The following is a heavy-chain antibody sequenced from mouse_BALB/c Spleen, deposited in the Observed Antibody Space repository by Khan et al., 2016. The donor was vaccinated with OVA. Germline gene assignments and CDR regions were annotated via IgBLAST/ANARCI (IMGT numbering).Heavy chain of an antibody. CDR2: IGPGSSNA. V-gene: IGHV1S41*01. CDR3: ARENYNGRSCDAMDY. CDR1: GYTFTSYW. J-gene: IGHJ4*01. Sequence: DLVKPGASVKLSCKASGYTFTSYWINWIKQRPGQGLEWIGRIGPGSSNAYYNDMFKDKATLTVDTSSNTAYIQLSSLSSEDSADYFCARENYNGRSCDAMDYWGQGTSGTVSA. D-gene: IGHD1-1*01.